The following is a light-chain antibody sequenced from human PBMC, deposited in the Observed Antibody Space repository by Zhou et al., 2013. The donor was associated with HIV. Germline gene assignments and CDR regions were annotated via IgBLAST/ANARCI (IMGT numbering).Light chain of an antibody. CDR2: DAS. Sequence: EIVLTQSPGTLSLSPGERATLSCRASQSVSSSYLAWYQQKPGQAPRLLIYDASNRATGIPARFSGSGSGSDFNLTISRLEPEDFAVYYCQQYGSSPEFTFGPGTKVDIK. J-gene: IGKJ3*01. V-gene: IGKV3-20*01. CDR3: QQYGSSPEFT. CDR1: QSVSSSY.